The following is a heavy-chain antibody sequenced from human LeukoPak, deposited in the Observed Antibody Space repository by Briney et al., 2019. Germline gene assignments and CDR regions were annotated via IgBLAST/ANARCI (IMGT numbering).Heavy chain of an antibody. V-gene: IGHV3-7*01. D-gene: IGHD3-3*01. CDR3: XXXXXXFLESLIAFDI. Sequence: PGGSLRLSCAASGFTFSSYWMSWVRQAPGKGLEWVASIKQDGSEKYYVDSVKGRFTISRDNAKNSLYLQMNSLRAEDTAVYYXXXXXXXFLESLIAFDIWGQGTMVTVSS. CDR1: GFTFSSYW. CDR2: IKQDGSEK. J-gene: IGHJ3*02.